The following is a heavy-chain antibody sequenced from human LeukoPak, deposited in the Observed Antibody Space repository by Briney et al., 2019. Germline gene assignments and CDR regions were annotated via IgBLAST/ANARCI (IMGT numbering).Heavy chain of an antibody. V-gene: IGHV3-48*02. CDR2: IISSSSTI. CDR1: GFAFSNTW. D-gene: IGHD6-13*01. CDR3: AKTLRTPAAAVDFYY. Sequence: GGSLRLSCAASGFAFSNTWMSRGRQAPGKGLEWLSYIISSSSTIYYADSVKGRFTISRDNAKSSLYLQMISPRDADIYVYASAKTLRTPAAAVDFYYWGQGTLVSVSS. J-gene: IGHJ4*02.